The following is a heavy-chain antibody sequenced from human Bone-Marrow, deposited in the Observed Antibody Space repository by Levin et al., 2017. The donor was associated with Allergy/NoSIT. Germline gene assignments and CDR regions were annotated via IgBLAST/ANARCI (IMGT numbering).Heavy chain of an antibody. Sequence: SCAASGFTVSNNYMSWVRQAPGKGLEGVSIIYSGGNTYYADSVKGRFTMSRDRSKNTVYLQMNSLRAEDTAVYYCATSPTSGYWGQGTLVTVSS. CDR3: ATSPTSGY. CDR1: GFTVSNNY. V-gene: IGHV3-53*01. CDR2: IYSGGNT. J-gene: IGHJ4*02.